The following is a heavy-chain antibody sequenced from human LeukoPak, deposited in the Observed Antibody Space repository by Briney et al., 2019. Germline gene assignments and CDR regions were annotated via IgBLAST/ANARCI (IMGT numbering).Heavy chain of an antibody. CDR2: IYYTGSA. D-gene: IGHD6-19*01. CDR3: ARDRLAVAGTAYYYYDMDV. Sequence: SETLSLTCTVSGGSISGYYWSWIRQPPGKGLEWIGYIYYTGSANYNPSLKSRVTISVDTSKNQFSLKLSSVTAADTAVYYCARDRLAVAGTAYYYYDMDVWGQGTTVTVSS. J-gene: IGHJ6*02. CDR1: GGSISGYY. V-gene: IGHV4-59*01.